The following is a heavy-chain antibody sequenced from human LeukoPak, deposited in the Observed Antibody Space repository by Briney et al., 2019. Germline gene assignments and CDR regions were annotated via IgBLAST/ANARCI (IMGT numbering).Heavy chain of an antibody. V-gene: IGHV3-21*01. CDR1: GFTFSSYS. CDR3: ARFPHYYDSSGYSF. CDR2: ISSSSSYI. Sequence: GGSLRLSCAASGFTFSSYSMNWVRQAPGKGLEWVSSISSSSSYIYYADSVKGRFTISRDNAKNSLYLQMNSLRAEDTAVYYCARFPHYYDSSGYSFWGQGTLVTVSS. D-gene: IGHD3-22*01. J-gene: IGHJ4*02.